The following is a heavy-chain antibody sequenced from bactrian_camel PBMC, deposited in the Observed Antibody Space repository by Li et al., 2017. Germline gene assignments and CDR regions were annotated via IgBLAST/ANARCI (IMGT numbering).Heavy chain of an antibody. Sequence: QVQLVESGGGSVQAGETLTLSCTASRYTLDDSDVAWYRQAPGNACERVATIYSDGTPYYADSVKGRFTISRDNAKSTLYLQINSLKPEDTGAYYCAAEEGTLIDYIFSRWGRGTQVTVS. J-gene: IGHJ4*01. CDR3: AAEEGTLIDYIFSR. V-gene: IGHV3S63*01. CDR1: RYTLDDSD. CDR2: IYSDGTP. D-gene: IGHD1*01.